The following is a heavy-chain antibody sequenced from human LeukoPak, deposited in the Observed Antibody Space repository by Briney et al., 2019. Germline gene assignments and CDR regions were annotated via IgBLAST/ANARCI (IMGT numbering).Heavy chain of an antibody. D-gene: IGHD6-13*01. V-gene: IGHV3-21*06. J-gene: IGHJ4*02. CDR3: ARGPFSSSWSEFDY. Sequence: GGSLRLSCAASGFTFRDYSLNWVRQAPGKGLEWVSCISGDSRYIYYADSVKGRSTISRDNAQNSLYLHMYSLRAEDTAVYYCARGPFSSSWSEFDYWGQGTLVTVSS. CDR1: GFTFRDYS. CDR2: ISGDSRYI.